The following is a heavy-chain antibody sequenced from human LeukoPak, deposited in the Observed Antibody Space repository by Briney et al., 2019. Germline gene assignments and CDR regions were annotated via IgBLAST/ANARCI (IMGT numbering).Heavy chain of an antibody. D-gene: IGHD4-17*01. J-gene: IGHJ5*02. Sequence: SVKVSCKASGGTFSSYAISWVRQAPGQGLEWMGGIIPIFGTANYAQKFQGRVTITADESTGTAYMELSSLRSEDTAVYYCASPVTLRHNWFDPWGQGTLVTVSS. CDR2: IIPIFGTA. CDR3: ASPVTLRHNWFDP. CDR1: GGTFSSYA. V-gene: IGHV1-69*13.